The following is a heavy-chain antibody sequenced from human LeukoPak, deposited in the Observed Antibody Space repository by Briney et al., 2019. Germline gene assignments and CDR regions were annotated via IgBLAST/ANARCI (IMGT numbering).Heavy chain of an antibody. V-gene: IGHV1-2*02. D-gene: IGHD2-15*01. CDR1: GYTFTGNY. CDR2: INPNTGDT. Sequence: ASVKVSFKASGYTFTGNYIHWVRQAPGQGLEWMGWINPNTGDTNYAQKFQGRATMTRDTSISTAYMELNMLRSDDTAVYYCARMLVVVPATSVNYNWFDPWGQGTLVTVSS. J-gene: IGHJ5*02. CDR3: ARMLVVVPATSVNYNWFDP.